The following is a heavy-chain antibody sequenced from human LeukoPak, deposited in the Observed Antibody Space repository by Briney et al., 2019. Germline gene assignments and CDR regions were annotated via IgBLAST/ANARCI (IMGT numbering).Heavy chain of an antibody. Sequence: PGESLKISCKGSGYSFTSYWISWVRQMPGKGLEWMGRIDPSDSYTNYSPSFQGHVTISADKSISTACLQWSSLKASDTAMYYCARRSIDSSGSYDAFDIWGQGTMVTVSS. CDR3: ARRSIDSSGSYDAFDI. J-gene: IGHJ3*02. CDR1: GYSFTSYW. CDR2: IDPSDSYT. D-gene: IGHD3-22*01. V-gene: IGHV5-10-1*01.